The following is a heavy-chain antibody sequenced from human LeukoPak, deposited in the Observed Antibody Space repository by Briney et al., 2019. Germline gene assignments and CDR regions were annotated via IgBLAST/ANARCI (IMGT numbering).Heavy chain of an antibody. D-gene: IGHD3-22*01. CDR1: GGSISSYY. Sequence: SETLSLTCTVSGGSISSYYWNWIRQSPGKGLEWIGYIYYSGSTNYNPSLKRRVTISVDTSKNQFSLKLSSVTAADTAVYYCARNWDSSGYYDYWGQGTLVTVSS. V-gene: IGHV4-59*01. CDR2: IYYSGST. J-gene: IGHJ4*02. CDR3: ARNWDSSGYYDY.